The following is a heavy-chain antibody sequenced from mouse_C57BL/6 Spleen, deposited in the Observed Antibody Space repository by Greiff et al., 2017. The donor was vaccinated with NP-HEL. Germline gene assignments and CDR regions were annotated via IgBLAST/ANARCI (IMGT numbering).Heavy chain of an antibody. CDR3: TTGDYAWFAY. CDR1: GFNIKDDY. Sequence: EVQLQQSGAELVRPGASVKLSCTASGFNIKDDYMHWVKQRPEQGLEWIGWIDPENGDTEYASKFQGKATITDDTSSNTAYLQLSSLTSEDTAVYYCTTGDYAWFAYWGQGTLVTVSA. V-gene: IGHV14-4*01. J-gene: IGHJ3*01. CDR2: IDPENGDT. D-gene: IGHD2-4*01.